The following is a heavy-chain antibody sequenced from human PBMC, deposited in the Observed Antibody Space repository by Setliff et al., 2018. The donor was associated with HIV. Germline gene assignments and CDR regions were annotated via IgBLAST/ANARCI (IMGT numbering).Heavy chain of an antibody. Sequence: ASVKVSCKASGYSFNEYGISWVRQAPGQGLEWMGWISAYNGNTNYAQEFQGRVAMTTHTSTSTAYMELRSLRSDDTAVYYCVRENYDFWSGYSDAFYMWGQGTMVTVSS. CDR1: GYSFNEYG. CDR2: ISAYNGNT. V-gene: IGHV1-18*01. CDR3: VRENYDFWSGYSDAFYM. D-gene: IGHD3-3*01. J-gene: IGHJ3*02.